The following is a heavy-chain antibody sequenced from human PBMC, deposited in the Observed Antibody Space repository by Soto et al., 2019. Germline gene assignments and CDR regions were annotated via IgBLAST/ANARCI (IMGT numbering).Heavy chain of an antibody. V-gene: IGHV3-23*01. CDR2: ISGSGGST. Sequence: GGSLRLSCAASGFTFSSYAMSWVRQAPGKGLEWVSAISGSGGSTYYADSVKGRFTISRDNSKNTLYLQMNSLRAEDTAVYYCACCFDWLYYYYYYMDVWGKGTTVTVSS. D-gene: IGHD3-9*01. CDR1: GFTFSSYA. CDR3: ACCFDWLYYYYYYMDV. J-gene: IGHJ6*03.